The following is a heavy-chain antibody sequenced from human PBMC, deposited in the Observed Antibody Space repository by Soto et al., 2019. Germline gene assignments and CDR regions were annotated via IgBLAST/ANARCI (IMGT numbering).Heavy chain of an antibody. CDR2: IYYSGRT. CDR3: ARVNLYCSGGSCYYIDY. Sequence: QVQLQESGPGLVKPSQTLSLTCTVSGGSISSGGYYWSWIRQHPGKGLEWSGYIYYSGRTYYNPSLERRVTIPVDTSKNQFSLKLSAVTAADTAVYYCARVNLYCSGGSCYYIDYWGQGTLVTVSS. D-gene: IGHD2-15*01. CDR1: GGSISSGGYY. V-gene: IGHV4-31*03. J-gene: IGHJ4*02.